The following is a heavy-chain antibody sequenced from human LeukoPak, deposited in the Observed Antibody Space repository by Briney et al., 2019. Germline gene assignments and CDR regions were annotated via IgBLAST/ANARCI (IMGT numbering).Heavy chain of an antibody. CDR2: ISWNSGSI. J-gene: IGHJ6*02. Sequence: GGPLRHSCAASGFTFDDYAMHWVRQAPGKGLEWVSGISWNSGSIGYADSVKGRFTISRDNAKNSLYLQMNSLRPEDTALYYCAKDIRGNPWYYGMDVWGQGTTVTVSS. V-gene: IGHV3-9*01. D-gene: IGHD4-4*01. CDR3: AKDIRGNPWYYGMDV. CDR1: GFTFDDYA.